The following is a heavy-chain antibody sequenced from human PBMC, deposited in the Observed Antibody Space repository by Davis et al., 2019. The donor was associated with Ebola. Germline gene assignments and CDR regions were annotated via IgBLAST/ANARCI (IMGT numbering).Heavy chain of an antibody. J-gene: IGHJ4*02. D-gene: IGHD4-23*01. V-gene: IGHV3-23*01. CDR1: GFTFSSYA. CDR2: ISGSGGST. Sequence: PGGSLRLSCAASGFTFSSYAMSWVRQAPGKGLEWVSGISGSGGSTYYADSVKGRFTITRDNSKNTLYLQMNSLGAEDTAVYYCANLDYGGNSGVDYWGQGTLVTVSS. CDR3: ANLDYGGNSGVDY.